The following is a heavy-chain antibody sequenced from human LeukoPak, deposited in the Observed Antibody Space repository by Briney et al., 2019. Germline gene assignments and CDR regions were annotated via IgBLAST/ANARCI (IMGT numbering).Heavy chain of an antibody. CDR1: GTYC. D-gene: IGHD2/OR15-2a*01. Sequence: GGSLRLSCAASGTYCIHWVRQAPGKGLVWVSHINSDGSWTGYADSVKGRFTISKDNAMNTVSLQMNNLRAEDTAVYYCVTFYETYWGRGTLVTVSS. CDR3: VTFYETY. CDR2: INSDGSWT. J-gene: IGHJ4*02. V-gene: IGHV3-74*01.